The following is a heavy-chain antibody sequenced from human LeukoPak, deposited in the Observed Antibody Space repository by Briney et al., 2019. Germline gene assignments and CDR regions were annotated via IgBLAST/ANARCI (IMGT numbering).Heavy chain of an antibody. D-gene: IGHD3-10*01. CDR2: IYTSGST. CDR1: GGSISSSSYY. CDR3: ARDVPGAMVRGVVIYYYYMDV. Sequence: SETLSLTCTVSGGSISSSSYYWSWIRQPAGKGLEWIGRIYTSGSTNYNPSLKSRVTMSVDTSKNQFSLKLSSVTAADTAVYYCARDVPGAMVRGVVIYYYYMDVWGKGTTVTVSS. V-gene: IGHV4-61*02. J-gene: IGHJ6*03.